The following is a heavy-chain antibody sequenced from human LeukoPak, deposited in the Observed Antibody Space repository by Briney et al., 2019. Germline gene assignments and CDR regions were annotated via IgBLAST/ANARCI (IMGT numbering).Heavy chain of an antibody. CDR1: GYNFTSYW. CDR3: ARPALYCSSTVCPPYMDV. V-gene: IGHV5-51*01. J-gene: IGHJ6*03. D-gene: IGHD2-2*01. Sequence: GESLKISCEGSGYNFTSYWIGWVRQMPGKGLEWMGIIYPGDSDTKYNAPFQGQVTISADKSISTAYLQWGSLKASDTATYYCARPALYCSSTVCPPYMDVWGKGTTVTVSS. CDR2: IYPGDSDT.